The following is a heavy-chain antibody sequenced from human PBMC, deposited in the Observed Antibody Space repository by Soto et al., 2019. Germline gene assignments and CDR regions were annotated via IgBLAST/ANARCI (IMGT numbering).Heavy chain of an antibody. D-gene: IGHD2-2*01. CDR2: ISAYNGNT. V-gene: IGHV1-18*01. Sequence: ASVKVSCNASGYTFTSYGISCVRQAPVQGLDWMGWISAYNGNTNSAQKLQGRVTMTTDTSTSTAYMELRSLRSDDTAVYYCARDDLVVPAATYYYYGMDVWGQGTTVT. CDR1: GYTFTSYG. CDR3: ARDDLVVPAATYYYYGMDV. J-gene: IGHJ6*02.